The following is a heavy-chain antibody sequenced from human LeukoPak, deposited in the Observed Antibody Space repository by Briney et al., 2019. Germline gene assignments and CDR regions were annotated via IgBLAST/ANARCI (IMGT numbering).Heavy chain of an antibody. CDR3: VKRLTALGIT. D-gene: IGHD1-20*01. CDR1: GFPFSNYW. V-gene: IGHV3-7*01. Sequence: GGSLRPSCVASGFPFSNYWINWVRQSPRKGLEWVANINEDGSEGRYVDSVKGRFTISRDNAKNSLYLQMNSLRVEDTGVYYCVKRLTALGITWGQGTLVTVSS. J-gene: IGHJ4*02. CDR2: INEDGSEG.